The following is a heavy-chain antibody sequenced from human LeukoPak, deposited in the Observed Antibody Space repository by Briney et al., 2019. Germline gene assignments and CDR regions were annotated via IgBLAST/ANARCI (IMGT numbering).Heavy chain of an antibody. J-gene: IGHJ6*02. Sequence: GGSLRLSCAASGFTFSSYNMNWVRQAPGRGLEWVSSISSSSSYIYYADSVKGRFTISRDNAKNSLYLQMNSLRAEDTAVYYCARDKIAAAGTDYYYGMDVWGQGTTVTVSS. CDR2: ISSSSSYI. V-gene: IGHV3-21*01. CDR3: ARDKIAAAGTDYYYGMDV. D-gene: IGHD6-13*01. CDR1: GFTFSSYN.